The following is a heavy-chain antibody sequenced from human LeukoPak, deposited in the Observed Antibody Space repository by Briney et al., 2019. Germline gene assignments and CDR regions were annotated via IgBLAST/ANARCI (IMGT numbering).Heavy chain of an antibody. Sequence: SETLSLTCTVSGDSISSYYWSWIRQPPGKGLEWIGYVYYSGSTNYNPSLKSRVTMSVDTSKDQFSLKLSSVTAADTAVYYCARHDFDFWSGHFGTMFDYWGLGTLVTVSS. CDR2: VYYSGST. V-gene: IGHV4-59*01. CDR3: ARHDFDFWSGHFGTMFDY. J-gene: IGHJ4*02. CDR1: GDSISSYY. D-gene: IGHD3-3*01.